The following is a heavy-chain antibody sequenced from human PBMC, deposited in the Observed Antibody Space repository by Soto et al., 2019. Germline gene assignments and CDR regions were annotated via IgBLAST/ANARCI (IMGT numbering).Heavy chain of an antibody. D-gene: IGHD6-6*01. CDR2: IYWDDYK. CDR1: GFSLITSGMC. J-gene: IGHJ4*02. Sequence: SGPALVNPTQTLTLTGTFSGFSLITSGMCVSWIRQPPGKALEWLALIYWDDYKYYSTSLKTRLTISKDTSKNQVVLTMTNMDPVDTATYYCARSLIAAHPVSYFDYWGQGTLVTVSS. V-gene: IGHV2-70*01. CDR3: ARSLIAAHPVSYFDY.